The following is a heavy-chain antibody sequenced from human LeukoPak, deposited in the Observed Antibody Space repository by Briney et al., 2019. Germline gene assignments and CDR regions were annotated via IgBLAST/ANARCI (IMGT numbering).Heavy chain of an antibody. Sequence: GGPLRLSCAASGFTFDDYGMSWVRQAPGKGLEWVSGINWNGGSTGYADSVKGRFTISRDNAKNSLYLQMNSLRAEDTALYHCASLHSSSWLDAFDIWGQGTMVTVSS. CDR2: INWNGGST. CDR3: ASLHSSSWLDAFDI. J-gene: IGHJ3*02. CDR1: GFTFDDYG. V-gene: IGHV3-20*01. D-gene: IGHD6-13*01.